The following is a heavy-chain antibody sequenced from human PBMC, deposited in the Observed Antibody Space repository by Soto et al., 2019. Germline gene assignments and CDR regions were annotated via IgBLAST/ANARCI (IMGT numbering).Heavy chain of an antibody. J-gene: IGHJ5*02. Sequence: EGSLRLSCEACGYIFSDHAMSWVRQAPGKGLEWVSAISGNGIATYYADSVKGRFTISRDNSKNTLYLQMNRLRADDTAVYYCARDAISMVRGTNNWFDPWGQGTPGTVST. CDR1: GYIFSDHA. CDR3: ARDAISMVRGTNNWFDP. CDR2: ISGNGIAT. D-gene: IGHD3-10*01. V-gene: IGHV3-23*01.